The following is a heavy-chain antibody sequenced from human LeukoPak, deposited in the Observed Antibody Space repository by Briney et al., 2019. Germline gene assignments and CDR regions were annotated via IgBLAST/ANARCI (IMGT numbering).Heavy chain of an antibody. CDR3: AKSGRDGDYG. CDR2: IRYDGSNK. V-gene: IGHV3-30*02. D-gene: IGHD4-17*01. CDR1: EFAVSANY. Sequence: GGSLRLSCTCYEFAVSANYMSWVRQAPGKGLEWVAFIRYDGSNKYYADSVKGRFTISRDNSKNTLYLQMNSLRAEDTAVYYCAKSGRDGDYGWGQGTLVTVSS. J-gene: IGHJ4*02.